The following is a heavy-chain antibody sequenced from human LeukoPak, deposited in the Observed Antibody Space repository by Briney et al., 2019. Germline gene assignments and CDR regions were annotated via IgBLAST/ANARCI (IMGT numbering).Heavy chain of an antibody. J-gene: IGHJ4*02. CDR3: ATIGPNRWLQPLDY. Sequence: WASVKVSCKVSGYTLTELSMHWVRQAPGKVLGWMGGFDPEDGETIYAQKFQGRVTMTEDTSTDTAYMELSSLRSEDTAVYYCATIGPNRWLQPLDYWGQGTLVTVSS. CDR1: GYTLTELS. CDR2: FDPEDGET. D-gene: IGHD5-24*01. V-gene: IGHV1-24*01.